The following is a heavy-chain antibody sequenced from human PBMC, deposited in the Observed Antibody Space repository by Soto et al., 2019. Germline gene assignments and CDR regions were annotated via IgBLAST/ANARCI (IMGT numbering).Heavy chain of an antibody. V-gene: IGHV1-46*01. J-gene: IGHJ3*02. CDR2: INPSGGST. Sequence: ASVKVSCKASGYTFTSYYMHGVRQAPGQGLEWMGIINPSGGSTSYAQKFQGRVTMTRDTSTSTVYMELSSLRSEDTAVYYCARDPVRFLAGDQDFDICGKGTMV. CDR3: ARDPVRFLAGDQDFDI. CDR1: GYTFTSYY. D-gene: IGHD3-3*01.